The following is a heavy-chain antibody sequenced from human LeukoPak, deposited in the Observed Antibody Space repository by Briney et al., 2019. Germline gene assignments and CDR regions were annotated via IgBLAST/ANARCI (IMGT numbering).Heavy chain of an antibody. CDR2: INHSGST. D-gene: IGHD2-15*01. V-gene: IGHV4-34*01. Sequence: PSETLSLTCAVYGGSFSGCYWSWIRQPPGKGLEWIGEINHSGSTNYNPSLKSRVTISVDTSKNQFSLKLSSVTAADTAVYYCARGHGQQSRALFYCSGGSCHNTYDYWGQGTLVTVSS. J-gene: IGHJ4*02. CDR1: GGSFSGCY. CDR3: ARGHGQQSRALFYCSGGSCHNTYDY.